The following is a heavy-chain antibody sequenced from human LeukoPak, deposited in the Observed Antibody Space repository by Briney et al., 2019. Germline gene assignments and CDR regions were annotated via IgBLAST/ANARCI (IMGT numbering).Heavy chain of an antibody. Sequence: GASVNVSCKASGYTFTGYYMHWVRQAPGQGLEWMGWINPNSGGTNYAQKFQGRVTMTRDTSISTAYMELSRLRSDDTAVYYCASALDYGDYWWSAFDIWGQGTMVTVSS. V-gene: IGHV1-2*02. CDR2: INPNSGGT. J-gene: IGHJ3*02. CDR1: GYTFTGYY. CDR3: ASALDYGDYWWSAFDI. D-gene: IGHD4-17*01.